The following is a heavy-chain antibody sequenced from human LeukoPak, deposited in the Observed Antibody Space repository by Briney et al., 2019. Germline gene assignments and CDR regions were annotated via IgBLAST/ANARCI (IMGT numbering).Heavy chain of an antibody. CDR3: ARVVSHGANFDY. V-gene: IGHV3-20*04. J-gene: IGHJ4*02. CDR2: INWNGGST. Sequence: GGSLRLSCAASGFTFDDYGMSWVRQAPGKGLEWVSGINWNGGSTGYADSVKGRLTISRDNAKNSLYLQMNSLRAEDTALYYCARVVSHGANFDYWGQGTLVTVSS. D-gene: IGHD4-17*01. CDR1: GFTFDDYG.